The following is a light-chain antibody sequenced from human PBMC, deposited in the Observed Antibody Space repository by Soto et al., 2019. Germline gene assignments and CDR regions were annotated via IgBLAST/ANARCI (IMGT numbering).Light chain of an antibody. J-gene: IGKJ2*01. CDR2: GAS. V-gene: IGKV3-15*01. CDR3: KQSNSLPFT. CDR1: QSVSSY. Sequence: DIVMTQSPATLSVSPGERATLSCRAIQSVSSYLAWYQQKPGQPPRLLIYGASTRTTGIPARFSGSGSGTEFTLIISSLQSEDSALYSCKQSNSLPFTFGQGTKLEIK.